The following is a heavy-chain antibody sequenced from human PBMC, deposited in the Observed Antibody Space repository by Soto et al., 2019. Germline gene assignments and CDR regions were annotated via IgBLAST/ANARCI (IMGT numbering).Heavy chain of an antibody. CDR2: ISGSGGST. V-gene: IGHV3-23*01. J-gene: IGHJ3*02. D-gene: IGHD3-3*01. CDR3: AKDTMYYDFWSGYQADAFDI. Sequence: GGSLRLSCAASVFTFSSYAMSWVRQAPGKGLEWVSAISGSGGSTYYADSVKGRFTISRDNSKNTLYLQMNSLRAEDTAVYYCAKDTMYYDFWSGYQADAFDIWGQGTMVTVSS. CDR1: VFTFSSYA.